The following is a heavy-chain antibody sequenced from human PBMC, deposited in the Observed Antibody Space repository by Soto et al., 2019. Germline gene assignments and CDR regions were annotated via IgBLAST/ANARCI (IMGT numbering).Heavy chain of an antibody. J-gene: IGHJ2*01. V-gene: IGHV1-46*03. CDR2: INPSGGST. CDR3: AIVGIVATTADWYFDL. CDR1: GYTFTSYY. Sequence: ASVKGSCKASGYTFTSYYMHWVRQAPGQGLEWMGIINPSGGSTSYAQKFQGRVTMTRDTSTSTVYMELSSLRSEDTAVYYCAIVGIVATTADWYFDLWGRGTLVLVSS. D-gene: IGHD5-12*01.